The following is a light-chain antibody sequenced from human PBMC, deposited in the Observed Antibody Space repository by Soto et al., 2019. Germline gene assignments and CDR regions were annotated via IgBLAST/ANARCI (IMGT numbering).Light chain of an antibody. CDR1: SSNIGITS. CDR3: GTWDRCLSRDV. J-gene: IGLJ1*01. CDR2: ENY. V-gene: IGLV1-51*02. Sequence: QAVVTQPPSVSAAPGQDVTISCSGSSSNIGITSVSWYQQLPEAAPKLLIHENYKRPSGIPDRFSGSKSGTSATLDITGLQPGDEADYYCGTWDRCLSRDVFGSGTKLTVL.